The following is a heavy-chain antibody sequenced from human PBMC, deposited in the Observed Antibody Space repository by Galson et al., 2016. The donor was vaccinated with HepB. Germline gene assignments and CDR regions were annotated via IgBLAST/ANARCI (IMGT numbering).Heavy chain of an antibody. J-gene: IGHJ4*02. CDR1: GFTFSTYA. V-gene: IGHV3-23*01. Sequence: LRLSCAASGFTFSTYAMSWVRQAPGKGLECVSGISGSGGTTSYADSVKGRFTISRDNSKNTLFLQMNSLRAEDTAVYYCAKTLYGGNSDWGQGTLVTVSS. CDR2: ISGSGGTT. D-gene: IGHD4-23*01. CDR3: AKTLYGGNSD.